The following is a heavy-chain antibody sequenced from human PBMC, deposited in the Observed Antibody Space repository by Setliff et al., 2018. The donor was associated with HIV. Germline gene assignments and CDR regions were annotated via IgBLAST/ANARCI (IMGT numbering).Heavy chain of an antibody. CDR1: GFTFSGYP. V-gene: IGHV3-48*04. Sequence: GSLRLSCAASGFTFSGYPMNWVRQAPGKRLEWFSYISSDSGTIYYADSVKGRFTISRDNAKNSLHLQMNSLRAEDAAFYYCAREAYDVLTPHAHIDYWGQGVLVTAPQ. D-gene: IGHD3-9*01. CDR2: ISSDSGTI. J-gene: IGHJ4*02. CDR3: AREAYDVLTPHAHIDY.